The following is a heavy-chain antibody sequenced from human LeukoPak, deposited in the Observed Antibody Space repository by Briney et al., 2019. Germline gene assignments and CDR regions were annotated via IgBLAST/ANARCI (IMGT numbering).Heavy chain of an antibody. D-gene: IGHD3-10*01. CDR2: IYYSGST. V-gene: IGHV4-39*07. Sequence: SETLSLTCTVSGGSISSSSYYWGWIRQPPGKGLEWIGSIYYSGSTYYNPSLKSRVTISVDTSKNQFSLKLSSVTAADTAVYYCARDWGVAGPPDAFDIWGQGTMVTVSS. CDR1: GGSISSSSYY. J-gene: IGHJ3*02. CDR3: ARDWGVAGPPDAFDI.